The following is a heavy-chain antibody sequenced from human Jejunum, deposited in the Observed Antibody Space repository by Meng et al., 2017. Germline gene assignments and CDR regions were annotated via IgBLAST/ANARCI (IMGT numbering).Heavy chain of an antibody. Sequence: QVGIQQWGAGLLRPSEHLSLTCVGYCASFSGYKWNWIRQPPGKGLEWIWEINHSGSTTYNPSLKSRVTMSVDTSKNQFSLKVDSVSAADTAVYYCARRLPYFDTGFYDFWGQGTLVTVSS. CDR1: CASFSGYK. D-gene: IGHD3-9*01. V-gene: IGHV4-34*01. CDR2: INHSGST. CDR3: ARRLPYFDTGFYDF. J-gene: IGHJ4*02.